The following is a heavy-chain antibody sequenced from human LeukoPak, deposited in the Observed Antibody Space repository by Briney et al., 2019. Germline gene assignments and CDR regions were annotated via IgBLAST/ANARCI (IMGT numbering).Heavy chain of an antibody. J-gene: IGHJ5*02. D-gene: IGHD3-16*01. Sequence: SETLSLTCTVSGGSISSYYWSWIRQPPGKGLEWIGYIYYSGSTNYNPSLKSRVTISVDTSKNQFSLKLSSVTAADTAVYYCASGLRGMMGDWFDPWGQGALVTVSS. CDR2: IYYSGST. CDR3: ASGLRGMMGDWFDP. CDR1: GGSISSYY. V-gene: IGHV4-59*08.